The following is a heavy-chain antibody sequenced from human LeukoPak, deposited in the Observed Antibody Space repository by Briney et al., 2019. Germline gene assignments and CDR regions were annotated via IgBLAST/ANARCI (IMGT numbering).Heavy chain of an antibody. D-gene: IGHD3-3*01. Sequence: PGGSLRLSCAASGFTVSSNYMSWVRQAPGKGREWVSVIYSGGKIYYADSVKGRFTISRHNSENTLYLQMNSLRAEDTAVYYCARGDFWSGYYTGLYWGQGTLVTVSS. CDR3: ARGDFWSGYYTGLY. CDR2: IYSGGKI. V-gene: IGHV3-53*04. CDR1: GFTVSSNY. J-gene: IGHJ4*02.